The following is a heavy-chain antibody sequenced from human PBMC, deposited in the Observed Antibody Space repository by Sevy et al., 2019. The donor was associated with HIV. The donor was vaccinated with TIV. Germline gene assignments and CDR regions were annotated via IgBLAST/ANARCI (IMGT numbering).Heavy chain of an antibody. D-gene: IGHD3-10*01. V-gene: IGHV1-18*01. Sequence: ASVKVSCKASGLSFSSYGFTWVRQAPGQGLEWMGWIGVYNGNSNSAQRLQGRVTLTTDTSTSTVYMELSGLKSDDTAVYYCARVPTYYYGSSTYFDYWGKGTPVTVSS. CDR3: ARVPTYYYGSSTYFDY. CDR2: IGVYNGNS. CDR1: GLSFSSYG. J-gene: IGHJ4*02.